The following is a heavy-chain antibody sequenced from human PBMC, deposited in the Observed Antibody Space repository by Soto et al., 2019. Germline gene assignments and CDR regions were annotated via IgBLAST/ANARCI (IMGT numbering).Heavy chain of an antibody. CDR1: GCTFRTYT. V-gene: IGHV3-48*01. CDR3: ARDDRYAFDY. Sequence: DVCLRRSFAAGGCTFRTYTINWLRLAPGMGLAWLSYIGTSGSTIWNADSVKGRFTISRDNAKNSLYLQMSSLRAEDTAVYYCARDDRYAFDYWGQGTLVTVSS. CDR2: IGTSGSTI. J-gene: IGHJ4*02. D-gene: IGHD5-12*01.